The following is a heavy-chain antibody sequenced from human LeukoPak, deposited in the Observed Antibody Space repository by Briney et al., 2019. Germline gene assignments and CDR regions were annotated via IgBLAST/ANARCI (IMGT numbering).Heavy chain of an antibody. CDR3: ARDHDYGDYLCDY. CDR2: ISGSGGST. Sequence: PGGSLRLSCAASGFTFSSYAMSWVRQAPGKGLEWVSAISGSGGSTYYADSVKGRFTISRDNAKNTLYLQMNSLRAEDTAVYYCARDHDYGDYLCDYWGQGTLVTVSS. V-gene: IGHV3-23*01. J-gene: IGHJ4*02. D-gene: IGHD4-17*01. CDR1: GFTFSSYA.